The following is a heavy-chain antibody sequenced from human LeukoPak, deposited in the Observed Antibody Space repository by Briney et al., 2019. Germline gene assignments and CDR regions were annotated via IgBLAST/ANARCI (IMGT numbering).Heavy chain of an antibody. CDR2: ISSSSSYI. Sequence: GGSLRLSCAASGFTFSSYEMNWVRQAPGKGLEWVSSISSSSSYIYYADSLKGRFTISRDNAKNSLYLQMNSLRAEDTAVYYCARELGAFDIWGQGTMVTVSS. V-gene: IGHV3-21*01. D-gene: IGHD7-27*01. J-gene: IGHJ3*02. CDR3: ARELGAFDI. CDR1: GFTFSSYE.